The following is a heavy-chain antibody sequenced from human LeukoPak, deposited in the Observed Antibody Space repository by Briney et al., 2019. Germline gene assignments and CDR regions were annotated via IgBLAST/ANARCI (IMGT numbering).Heavy chain of an antibody. CDR2: ISSSGSTI. J-gene: IGHJ4*02. Sequence: PGGSLRLSCAASGFTLSSYWMNWVRQAPGKGLEWVSYISSSGSTIYYADSVKDRFTISRDSAKSSLFLQMNNLRAEDTGRYYCARVWVGACDYWGQGALVTVSS. D-gene: IGHD1-26*01. V-gene: IGHV3-48*04. CDR3: ARVWVGACDY. CDR1: GFTLSSYW.